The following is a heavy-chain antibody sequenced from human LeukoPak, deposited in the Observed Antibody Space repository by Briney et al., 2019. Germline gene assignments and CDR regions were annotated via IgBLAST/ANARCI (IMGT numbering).Heavy chain of an antibody. J-gene: IGHJ4*02. CDR2: ISSSSSYI. CDR1: GFTFSSYS. Sequence: GGSLRLSCAASGFTFSSYSMNWVRQAPGKGLEWVSSISSSSSYIYYADSVKGRFTISRDNAKNSLYLQMNSLRAEDTAVYYCAKDQWRYCSGGSCYHFDYWGQGTLVTVSS. CDR3: AKDQWRYCSGGSCYHFDY. V-gene: IGHV3-21*01. D-gene: IGHD2-15*01.